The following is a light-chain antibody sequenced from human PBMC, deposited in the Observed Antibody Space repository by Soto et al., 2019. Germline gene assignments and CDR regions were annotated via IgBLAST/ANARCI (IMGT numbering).Light chain of an antibody. J-gene: IGKJ1*01. CDR1: QGISTY. V-gene: IGKV1-5*01. Sequence: DIQMTQSPSSLSASVGDRLTITCRASQGISTYLNWYQQKPGKAPKFLIYDASSLESGVPSRFSGSGSGTEFTLTISNLQPDDFATYYCQQYNNYPRTFGQGTKVDIK. CDR3: QQYNNYPRT. CDR2: DAS.